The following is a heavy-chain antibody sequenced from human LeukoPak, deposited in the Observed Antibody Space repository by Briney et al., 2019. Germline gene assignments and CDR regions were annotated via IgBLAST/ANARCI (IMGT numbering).Heavy chain of an antibody. CDR3: ARRIFGGSFDY. CDR2: IYYSGST. J-gene: IGHJ4*02. D-gene: IGHD3-3*02. CDR1: GGSISSSSYY. V-gene: IGHV4-39*01. Sequence: SETLSLTCTVSGGSISSSSYYWGWIRQPPGKGQEWIGSIYYSGSTYYNPSLKSRVTISVDTSKNQFSLKLSSVTAADTAVYYCARRIFGGSFDYWGQGTLVTVSS.